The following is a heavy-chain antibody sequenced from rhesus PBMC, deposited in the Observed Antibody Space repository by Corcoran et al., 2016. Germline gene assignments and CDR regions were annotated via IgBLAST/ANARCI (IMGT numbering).Heavy chain of an antibody. J-gene: IGHJ4*01. V-gene: IGHV1-111*02. CDR2: VDPEDGAA. Sequence: EVQLVQSGAEVKKPGASVKISCTASGYTFTDYYLHWVRQAPEKGLEWMGRVDPEDGAAIHGQKCQDRVNITADTSTDTAYMELSSLRAEDTAVYYCATHLYSNYFDYWGQGVLVTVSS. D-gene: IGHD4-23*01. CDR1: GYTFTDYY. CDR3: ATHLYSNYFDY.